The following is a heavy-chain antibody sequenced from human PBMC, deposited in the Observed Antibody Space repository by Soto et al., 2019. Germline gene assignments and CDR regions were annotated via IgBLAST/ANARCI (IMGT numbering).Heavy chain of an antibody. J-gene: IGHJ5*02. CDR1: GGSISSSNW. CDR2: IYHSGST. CDR3: ARIPVTTGILDWFDP. Sequence: QVQLQESGPGLVKPSGTLSLTCAVSGGSISSSNWWSWVRQPPGKGLEWIGEIYHSGSTNYNPSLKSRVTISVDKSKNQFALKLTSVTAADTAVYYCARIPVTTGILDWFDPWGQGTLVTVSS. V-gene: IGHV4-4*02. D-gene: IGHD4-17*01.